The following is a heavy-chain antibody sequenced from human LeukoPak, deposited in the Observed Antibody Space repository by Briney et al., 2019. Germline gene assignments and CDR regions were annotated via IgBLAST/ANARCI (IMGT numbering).Heavy chain of an antibody. J-gene: IGHJ4*02. CDR1: GFTFSDYY. CDR2: ISSSGSTI. V-gene: IGHV3-11*01. CDR3: AKGRKNYYDILTGYSY. D-gene: IGHD3-9*01. Sequence: PGGSLRPSCAASGFTFSDYYMSWIRQAPGKGLEWVSYISSSGSTIYYADSVKGRFTISRDNAKNSLYLQMNSLRTEDTAVYYCAKGRKNYYDILTGYSYWGQGTLVTVSS.